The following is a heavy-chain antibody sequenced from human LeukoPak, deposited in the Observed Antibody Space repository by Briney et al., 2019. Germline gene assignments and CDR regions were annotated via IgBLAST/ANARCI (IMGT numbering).Heavy chain of an antibody. CDR1: GFTFSSYG. CDR2: ISGSGGST. V-gene: IGHV3-23*01. CDR3: AKWSSSWYAYYFDY. D-gene: IGHD6-13*01. Sequence: PGGSLRLSCAASGFTFSSYGMSWVRQAPGKGLEWVSAISGSGGSTYYADSVKGRFTISRDNSKNTLYLQMNSLRAEDTAVYYCAKWSSSWYAYYFDYWGQGTLVTVSS. J-gene: IGHJ4*02.